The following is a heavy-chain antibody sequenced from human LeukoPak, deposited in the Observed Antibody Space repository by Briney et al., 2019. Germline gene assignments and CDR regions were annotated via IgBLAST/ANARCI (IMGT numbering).Heavy chain of an antibody. V-gene: IGHV4-4*07. CDR2: IYTSGST. CDR3: ARDNDSSGYYGGSDY. CDR1: GVSISSYY. Sequence: SETLSLTCTVSGVSISSYYWSWIRQPAGKGLEWIGRIYTSGSTNYNPSLKSRVTMSVDTSKNQFSLKLSSVTAADTAVYYCARDNDSSGYYGGSDYWGQGTLVTVSS. J-gene: IGHJ4*02. D-gene: IGHD3-22*01.